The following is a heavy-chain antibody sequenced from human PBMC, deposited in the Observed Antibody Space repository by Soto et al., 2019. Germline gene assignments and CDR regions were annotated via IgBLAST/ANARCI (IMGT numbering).Heavy chain of an antibody. Sequence: GSLRLSCATSGFTFSGYAMTWVRQAPGKGLNWVSAITSGGSTYYADSVKGRFTISRDNSKNTLSLQMNSLRAEDTAVYYCAKQVRDGTSSPYYFDYWGQGTLVTVSS. V-gene: IGHV3-23*01. CDR1: GFTFSGYA. CDR2: ITSGGST. J-gene: IGHJ4*02. CDR3: AKQVRDGTSSPYYFDY. D-gene: IGHD6-6*01.